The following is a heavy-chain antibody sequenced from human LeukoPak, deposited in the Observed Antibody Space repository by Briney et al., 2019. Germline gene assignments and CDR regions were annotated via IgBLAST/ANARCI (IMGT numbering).Heavy chain of an antibody. CDR1: GFTFSSYA. J-gene: IGHJ6*02. CDR2: ISWNSGNI. D-gene: IGHD3-22*01. Sequence: GGSLRLSCAASGFTFSSYAMSWVRQAPGKGLEWVSGISWNSGNIGYADSVKGRFTISRDNAKNSLYLQMNSLRAEDTALYYCAKGGYYLFYYYYGMDVWGQGTTVTVSS. V-gene: IGHV3-9*01. CDR3: AKGGYYLFYYYYGMDV.